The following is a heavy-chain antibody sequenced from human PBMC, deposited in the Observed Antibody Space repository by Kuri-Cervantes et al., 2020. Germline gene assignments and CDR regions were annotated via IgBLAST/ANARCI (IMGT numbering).Heavy chain of an antibody. J-gene: IGHJ3*02. CDR2: ISWNSGSI. Sequence: GGSLRLSCAASGFTFDDYAMHWVRQAPGKGLEWVSGISWNSGSIGYADSVKGRFTISRDNAKNSLYLQMNSLRAEDTAVYYCAGDYYYDRTHPWGDAFDIWGQGTRGTVSS. V-gene: IGHV3-9*01. CDR3: AGDYYYDRTHPWGDAFDI. CDR1: GFTFDDYA. D-gene: IGHD3-22*01.